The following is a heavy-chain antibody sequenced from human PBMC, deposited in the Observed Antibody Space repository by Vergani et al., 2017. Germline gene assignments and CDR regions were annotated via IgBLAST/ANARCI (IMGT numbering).Heavy chain of an antibody. CDR2: ISPKTGDT. D-gene: IGHD1-26*01. V-gene: IGHV1-2*02. J-gene: IGHJ5*01. Sequence: QVQLMQSGPVMKKPGGSMKVSCQASESTFSDYNIHWVRQAPGQGLQWMGLISPKTGDTDYLQRFQDRVTMTRDAYTKTVYLKMTRLTSDDTAIYYCAHSWNVGRRDWFDSWGAGTKVTVSS. CDR3: AHSWNVGRRDWFDS. CDR1: ESTFSDYN.